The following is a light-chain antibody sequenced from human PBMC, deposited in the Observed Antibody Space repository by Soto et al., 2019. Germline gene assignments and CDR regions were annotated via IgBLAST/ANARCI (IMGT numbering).Light chain of an antibody. CDR1: QSVSSN. CDR2: GAS. Sequence: EIVMTHSPATLSVSPVERATLSFSASQSVSSNLAWYQQKPGQAPRLLIYGASTRATGIPARFSGSGSGTENTLTISSLQSEDFAVYYCQQYNNWPPITFGQGTRLEIK. V-gene: IGKV3-15*01. J-gene: IGKJ5*01. CDR3: QQYNNWPPIT.